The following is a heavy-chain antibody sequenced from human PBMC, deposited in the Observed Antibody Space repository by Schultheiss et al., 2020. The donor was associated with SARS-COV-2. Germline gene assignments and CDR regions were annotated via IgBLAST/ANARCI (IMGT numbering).Heavy chain of an antibody. D-gene: IGHD2-2*01. CDR3: ARADCSSSSCSSFGH. V-gene: IGHV3-23*01. Sequence: GGSLRLSCAASGFTFSSYAMSWVRQAPGKGLEWVSAISGSGGSTYYADSVKGRFTISRDNSKNTLYLQMDSLRDEDTAVYYCARADCSSSSCSSFGHWGQGTLVTVSS. J-gene: IGHJ4*02. CDR2: ISGSGGST. CDR1: GFTFSSYA.